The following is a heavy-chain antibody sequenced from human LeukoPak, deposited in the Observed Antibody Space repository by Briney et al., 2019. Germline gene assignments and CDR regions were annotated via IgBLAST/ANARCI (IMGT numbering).Heavy chain of an antibody. CDR1: GGSISSYY. Sequence: PSGTLSLTCTVSGGSISSYYWSWIRQPPGKGLEWIGYIYYSGSTNYNPSLKSRVTISVDTSKNQFSLKLSSVTAADTAVYYCARGGKYGDYLSYFDYWGQGTLVTVSS. CDR3: ARGGKYGDYLSYFDY. J-gene: IGHJ4*02. V-gene: IGHV4-59*01. D-gene: IGHD4-17*01. CDR2: IYYSGST.